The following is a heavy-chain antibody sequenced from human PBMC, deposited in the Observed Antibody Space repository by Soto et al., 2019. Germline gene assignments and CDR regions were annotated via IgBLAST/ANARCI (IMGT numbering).Heavy chain of an antibody. CDR1: GFTFSSYS. Sequence: PGWSLRLSCAASGFTFSSYSMDWVRQAPGKGLEWVSYISSSSSTIYYADSVKGRFTISRDNAKNSLYLQMNSLRDEDTAVYYCARGGMATGYYYGMDVWGQGTTVTVSS. CDR2: ISSSSSTI. D-gene: IGHD1-26*01. J-gene: IGHJ6*02. V-gene: IGHV3-48*02. CDR3: ARGGMATGYYYGMDV.